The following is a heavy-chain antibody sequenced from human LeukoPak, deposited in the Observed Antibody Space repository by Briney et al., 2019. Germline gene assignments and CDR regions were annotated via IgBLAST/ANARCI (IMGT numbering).Heavy chain of an antibody. Sequence: SETLSLTCTVSGGSFRSYYWSWIRQSPGKGLEWIAYIYYTGSTDYNPSLKSRVTISVDTSKNQFSLKLGSVAAADTAVYYCARGSITVAGYFDYWGQGALVTVSS. D-gene: IGHD6-19*01. CDR3: ARGSITVAGYFDY. J-gene: IGHJ4*02. V-gene: IGHV4-59*01. CDR2: IYYTGST. CDR1: GGSFRSYY.